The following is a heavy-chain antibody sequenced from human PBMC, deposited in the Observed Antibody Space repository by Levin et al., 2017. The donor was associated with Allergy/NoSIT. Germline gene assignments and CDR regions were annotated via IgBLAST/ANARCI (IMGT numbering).Heavy chain of an antibody. D-gene: IGHD3-22*01. CDR1: GFTFSDRY. CDR3: VRTYTDGSHFKQTFDR. Sequence: GESLKISCVTSGFTFSDRYMDWVRQAPGKGLEWVSRIKHKAEIYSSEYAASVTGRFTIARDELQNTLLLQMNSLKAEDTGVYFCVRTYTDGSHFKQTFDRWGRGTLVTVSS. CDR2: IKHKAEIYSS. J-gene: IGHJ2*01. V-gene: IGHV3-72*01.